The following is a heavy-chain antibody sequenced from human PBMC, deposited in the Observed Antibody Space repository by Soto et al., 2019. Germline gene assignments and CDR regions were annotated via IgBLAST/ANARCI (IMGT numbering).Heavy chain of an antibody. J-gene: IGHJ4*02. CDR1: GFTFSSYA. V-gene: IGHV3-23*01. Sequence: EVQLLESGGGLVQPGGSLRLSCAASGFTFSSYAMSWVRQAPGKGLEWVSAISGSGGSTYYADSVKGRFTISKDNSKNTLYLQMNSLRAEDTAVYYCAKATYYDILTALDYWGQGTLVTVSS. CDR2: ISGSGGST. CDR3: AKATYYDILTALDY. D-gene: IGHD3-9*01.